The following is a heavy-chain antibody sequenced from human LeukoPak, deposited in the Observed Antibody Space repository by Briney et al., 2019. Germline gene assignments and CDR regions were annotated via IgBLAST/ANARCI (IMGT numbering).Heavy chain of an antibody. CDR2: ISSSSSTI. CDR1: GFTFSSYA. J-gene: IGHJ3*02. CDR3: RALVVPAAIVGVTHDAFDI. Sequence: GGSLRLSCAASGFTFSSYAMSWVRQAPGKGLEWVSYISSSSSTIYYADSVKGRFTISRDNAKNSLYLQMNSLRAEDTAVYYCRALVVPAAIVGVTHDAFDIWGQGTLVTVSS. V-gene: IGHV3-48*01. D-gene: IGHD2-2*02.